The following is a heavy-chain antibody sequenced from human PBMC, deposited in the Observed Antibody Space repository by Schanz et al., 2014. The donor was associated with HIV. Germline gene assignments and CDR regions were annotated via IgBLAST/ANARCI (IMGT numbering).Heavy chain of an antibody. V-gene: IGHV3-74*01. CDR2: ISSDGSST. J-gene: IGHJ3*02. Sequence: EVQLVESGGGLVQPGGSLRLSCAASGFTFSTSWMHWVRQAPGKGLVWVSRISSDGSSTSYADSVKGRFTISRDNAKNTLYLQTNSLRGEDTAVYYCAKDGSWEAFDACDIWGQGTMVTVSS. CDR3: AKDGSWEAFDACDI. D-gene: IGHD1-26*01. CDR1: GFTFSTSW.